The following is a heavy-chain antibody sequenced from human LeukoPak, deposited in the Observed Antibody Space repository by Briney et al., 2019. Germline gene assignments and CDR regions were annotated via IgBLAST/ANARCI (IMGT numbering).Heavy chain of an antibody. D-gene: IGHD3-10*01. V-gene: IGHV3-53*01. CDR3: ARAKPKNMVRGLIMRRESRYYFDY. J-gene: IGHJ4*02. CDR2: IYSGGST. Sequence: GGSLRLSCAASGFTVSSNYMTWVRQAPGKGLEWVSIIYSGGSTYYADSVKGRFTIPRDNSKSTLYIQMNSLRAEDTAVYYCARAKPKNMVRGLIMRRESRYYFDYWGQGTLVTVSS. CDR1: GFTVSSNY.